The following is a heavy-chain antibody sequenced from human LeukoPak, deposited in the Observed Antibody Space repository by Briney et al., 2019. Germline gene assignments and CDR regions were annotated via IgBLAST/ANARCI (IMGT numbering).Heavy chain of an antibody. Sequence: SETLSLTCTVSGGSISSSSYYWGWIRQPPGKGLEWIGSIYYSGSTYYNPSLKSRVTISVDTSKNQFSLKLSSVTAADTAVYYCAREIREITPYFDYWGQGTLVTVSS. CDR1: GGSISSSSYY. CDR3: AREIREITPYFDY. D-gene: IGHD3-16*01. V-gene: IGHV4-39*07. CDR2: IYYSGST. J-gene: IGHJ4*02.